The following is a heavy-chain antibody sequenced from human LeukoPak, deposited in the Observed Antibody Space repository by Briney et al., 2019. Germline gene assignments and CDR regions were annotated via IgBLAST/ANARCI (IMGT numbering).Heavy chain of an antibody. CDR1: GGSFSGYY. D-gene: IGHD5-18*01. CDR3: ARGGVDTARPYYFDY. V-gene: IGHV4-34*01. CDR2: INHSGST. J-gene: IGHJ4*02. Sequence: SETLSLTCAVYGGSFSGYYWSWIRQPPGKGLEWIGEINHSGSTNYNPSLKSRVTISVDTSKNQFSLKLSSVTAADTAVYYCARGGVDTARPYYFDYWGQGTLVTVSS.